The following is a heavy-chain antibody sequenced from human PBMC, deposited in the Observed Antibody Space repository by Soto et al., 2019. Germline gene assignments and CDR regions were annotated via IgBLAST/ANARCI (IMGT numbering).Heavy chain of an antibody. D-gene: IGHD6-13*01. CDR2: IYPGDSDT. V-gene: IGHV5-51*01. Sequence: SSNSYSWGWIRQSPGKGLEWMGIIYPGDSDTRYSPSFQGQVTISADKSISTAYLQWSSLKASDTAMYYCARTSSWYSHYGMDVWGQGTTVTVS. J-gene: IGHJ6*02. CDR3: ARTSSWYSHYGMDV. CDR1: SSNSYS.